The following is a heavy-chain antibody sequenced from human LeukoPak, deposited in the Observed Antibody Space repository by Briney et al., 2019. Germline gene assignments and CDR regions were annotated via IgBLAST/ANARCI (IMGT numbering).Heavy chain of an antibody. Sequence: GGSLRHSCAASGFTFDDYAMHWVRQAPGKGLEWVSGISWSSGSIGYADSVKGRFTISRDNAKNSLYLQMNSLRAEDMALYYCAKDYGSGSYYNSNYYMDVWGKGTTVTVSS. J-gene: IGHJ6*03. V-gene: IGHV3-9*03. CDR3: AKDYGSGSYYNSNYYMDV. CDR2: ISWSSGSI. CDR1: GFTFDDYA. D-gene: IGHD3-10*01.